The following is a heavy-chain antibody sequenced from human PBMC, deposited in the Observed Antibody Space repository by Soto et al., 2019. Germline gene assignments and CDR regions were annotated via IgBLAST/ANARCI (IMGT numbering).Heavy chain of an antibody. CDR1: GYTFTTYD. Sequence: QVQLVQSGAEVKKPGASVKVSCKASGYTFTTYDMNWVRQATGQGLEWMGWMNPNSGNTDYAKKFQGRVTMTRNTAISTAYMELSSLRSEDTAVYYCARRSTGGSAADYWGQGTLVTVSS. J-gene: IGHJ4*02. CDR3: ARRSTGGSAADY. D-gene: IGHD1-1*01. CDR2: MNPNSGNT. V-gene: IGHV1-8*01.